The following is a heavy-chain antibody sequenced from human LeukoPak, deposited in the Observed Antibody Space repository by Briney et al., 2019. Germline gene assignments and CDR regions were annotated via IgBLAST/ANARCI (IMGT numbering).Heavy chain of an antibody. V-gene: IGHV4-39*02. CDR2: IYYSGST. CDR1: GGSISSSSYY. J-gene: IGHJ1*01. D-gene: IGHD1-26*01. CDR3: AKDWSYYSEYFHH. Sequence: SETLSLTCTVSGGSISSSSYYWGWIRQPPGKGLEWIGSIYYSGSTYYNPSLKSRVTISVDTSKNQFSLKLSSVTAADTAVYYCAKDWSYYSEYFHHWGQGTLVTVSS.